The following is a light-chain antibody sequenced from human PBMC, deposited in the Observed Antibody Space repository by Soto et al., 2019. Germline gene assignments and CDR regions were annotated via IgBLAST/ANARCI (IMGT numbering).Light chain of an antibody. CDR1: QSVSSN. V-gene: IGKV3-15*01. Sequence: EIVMTQSTATLSVSPGERATLSCRASQSVSSNLAWYQQKPGQAPRLLIYGASTRATGIPARFSGSGSGTEFTLTISSLQSEDFAVYYCQQYNNWPSWTFVQGTKVEIK. CDR2: GAS. CDR3: QQYNNWPSWT. J-gene: IGKJ1*01.